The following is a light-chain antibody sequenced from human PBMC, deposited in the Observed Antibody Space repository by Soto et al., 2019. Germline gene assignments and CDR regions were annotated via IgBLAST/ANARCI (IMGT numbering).Light chain of an antibody. V-gene: IGKV1-33*01. CDR1: QDISSS. Sequence: DIQMTQSPSSLSASVGDRVTITCRASQDISSSLAWYQQKPDKAPKLLIYDASNLQTGVPSTFRGSGSGTHFTFTISSLQPEDLATYYCQQYGNFPLTFGGGTKVDI. CDR3: QQYGNFPLT. J-gene: IGKJ4*01. CDR2: DAS.